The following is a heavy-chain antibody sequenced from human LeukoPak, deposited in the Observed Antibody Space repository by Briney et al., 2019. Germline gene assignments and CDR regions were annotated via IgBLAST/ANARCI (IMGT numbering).Heavy chain of an antibody. D-gene: IGHD3-22*01. V-gene: IGHV3-21*01. CDR3: ARRPYHSSGYPDY. CDR1: GFTFSSYS. Sequence: GGSLRLSCAASGFTFSSYSMNWVRQAPGKGLEWVSAIRSSGSYIYYADSVKGRFTISRDNSKNSLYLQMNSLRAEDTAGYYCARRPYHSSGYPDYWGEGTLVSVSS. CDR2: IRSSGSYI. J-gene: IGHJ4*02.